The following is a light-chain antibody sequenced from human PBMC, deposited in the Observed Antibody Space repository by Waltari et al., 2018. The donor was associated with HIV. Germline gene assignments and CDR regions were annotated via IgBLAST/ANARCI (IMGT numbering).Light chain of an antibody. CDR3: QQYNSLPWT. CDR2: AAS. V-gene: IGKV3-15*01. CDR1: QSVRRN. Sequence: EVDATQSPATMSVSPGERATLSCRASQSVRRNLAWYQQKPGQAPRCIIYAASSRATGIPARFSGSGSETEFTLTITNLQSEDFAVYDCQQYNSLPWTFGQGTTVEIK. J-gene: IGKJ1*01.